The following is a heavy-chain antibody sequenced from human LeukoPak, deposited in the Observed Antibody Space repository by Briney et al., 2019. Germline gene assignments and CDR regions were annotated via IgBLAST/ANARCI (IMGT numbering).Heavy chain of an antibody. D-gene: IGHD3-22*01. Sequence: SGTLSLTCAVSGDSINSLDLWSWVRQPPGKGLEWIGEMYLSGTTHSNPSVKSRVTISIDKSKNQFFLNLSSVTAADTAVYYCAGLVGRYSSGLYYYYFDYWGQGTLVTVSS. CDR2: MYLSGTT. CDR3: AGLVGRYSSGLYYYYFDY. CDR1: GDSINSLDL. V-gene: IGHV4-4*02. J-gene: IGHJ4*02.